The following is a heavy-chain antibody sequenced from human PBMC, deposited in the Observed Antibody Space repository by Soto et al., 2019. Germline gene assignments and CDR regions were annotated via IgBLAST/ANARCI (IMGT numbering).Heavy chain of an antibody. Sequence: ASVKVSCKVSGYTLTELSMHWVRQAPGKGLEWMGGFDPEDGETIYAQKFQGRVTMTEDTSTDTAYVELSSLRSEDTAVYYCATIYCSGGSCYFDYWGQGTLVTVSS. CDR2: FDPEDGET. CDR3: ATIYCSGGSCYFDY. V-gene: IGHV1-24*01. J-gene: IGHJ4*02. CDR1: GYTLTELS. D-gene: IGHD2-15*01.